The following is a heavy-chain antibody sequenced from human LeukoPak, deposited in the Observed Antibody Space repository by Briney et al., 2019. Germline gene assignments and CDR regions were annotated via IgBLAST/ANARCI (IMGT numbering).Heavy chain of an antibody. Sequence: PGGSLRLSCAASGFSFNSDWMDWVRQAPGKGLEWVANIKHDESEKNYLDSVKGRFTISRDNAQNSVYLQMNGLRVEDTAVYYCTSRLDDWGQGTLVTVSS. CDR3: TSRLDD. D-gene: IGHD3-16*01. CDR1: GFSFNSDW. V-gene: IGHV3-7*01. CDR2: IKHDESEK. J-gene: IGHJ4*02.